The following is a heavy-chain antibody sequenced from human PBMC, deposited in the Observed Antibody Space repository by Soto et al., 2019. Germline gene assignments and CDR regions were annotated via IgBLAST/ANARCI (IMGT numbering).Heavy chain of an antibody. CDR3: PREGHGDWFDP. V-gene: IGHV3-30-3*01. CDR1: AFTFSTYA. CDR2: ISDDGTNK. Sequence: QVHLVESGGGVVQPGRSLRLSCAASAFTFSTYAMHWVRQAPGKGLEWVAAISDDGTNKYYADSVKGRFTISRDNSRDTLYQQMNSLRAEDTAVYYCPREGHGDWFDPWGQGTLVTVSS. D-gene: IGHD3-10*01. J-gene: IGHJ5*02.